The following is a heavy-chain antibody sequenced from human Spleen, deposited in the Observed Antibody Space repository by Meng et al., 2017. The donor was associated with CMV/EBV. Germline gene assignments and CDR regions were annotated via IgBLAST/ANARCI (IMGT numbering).Heavy chain of an antibody. CDR2: IKHDGSEE. CDR3: ARNCGDDCWDY. CDR1: GFTFSTYW. V-gene: IGHV3-7*01. D-gene: IGHD2-21*01. J-gene: IGHJ4*02. Sequence: GGSLRLSCAASGFTFSTYWMSWARQAPGKGLEWVAHIKHDGSEEYYGDSVKGRFTIFRDNAKNSLYLQMNSLRAEDTAVYYWARNCGDDCWDYWGRGTLVTVSS.